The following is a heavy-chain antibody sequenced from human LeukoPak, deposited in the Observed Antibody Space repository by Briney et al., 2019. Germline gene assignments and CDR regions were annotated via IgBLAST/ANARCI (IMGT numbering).Heavy chain of an antibody. V-gene: IGHV3-74*01. J-gene: IGHJ3*02. Sequence: PGGSLRLSCVASGFSFSRYWMHLVRQAPGKGLEWVSRINGDGSSTSYADSVKGRFTISRDNAKNTVYLQMNSLRVEDTAVYYCIRDFGSVGATNAFDIWGQGTMVTVSS. CDR3: IRDFGSVGATNAFDI. CDR1: GFSFSRYW. D-gene: IGHD1-26*01. CDR2: INGDGSST.